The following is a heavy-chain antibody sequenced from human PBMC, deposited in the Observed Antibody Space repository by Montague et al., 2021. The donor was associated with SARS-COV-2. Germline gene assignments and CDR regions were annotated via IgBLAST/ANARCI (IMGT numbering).Heavy chain of an antibody. CDR1: GGSFNGYY. CDR2: ISDIGST. CDR3: ARHSGRDTIFGVVIIPDAFDI. V-gene: IGHV4-34*01. Sequence: SETLSLTCAVYGGSFNGYYWNWIRRPPGKGLEWIGEISDIGSTTYNPSLESRLTTSVDRSKNQFSLKLSSVTAADTAVYYCARHSGRDTIFGVVIIPDAFDIWGQGTMVTVSS. J-gene: IGHJ3*02. D-gene: IGHD3-3*01.